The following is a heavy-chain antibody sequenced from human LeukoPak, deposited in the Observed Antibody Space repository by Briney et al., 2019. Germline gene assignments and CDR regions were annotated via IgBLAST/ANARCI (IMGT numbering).Heavy chain of an antibody. D-gene: IGHD6-19*01. J-gene: IGHJ5*01. V-gene: IGHV4-4*07. CDR3: ARENPYNSAWSSDS. CDR2: IYGGGNH. Sequence: PSETLSLTCTISGGSIGPYYWSWIRQPAGGGLEWIGRIYGGGNHNYNPSLKSRVTMSLDTSKSQFSLNLNSVTAADTAVYYCARENPYNSAWSSDSWGQGTLVTVPS. CDR1: GGSIGPYY.